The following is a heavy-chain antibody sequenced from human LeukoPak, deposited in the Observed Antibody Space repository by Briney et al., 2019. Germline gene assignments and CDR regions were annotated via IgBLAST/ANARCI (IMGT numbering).Heavy chain of an antibody. CDR1: GFTFSNYG. D-gene: IGHD1-1*01. J-gene: IGHJ5*02. CDR3: ANDLGTGTTGGTRFDP. Sequence: GGSLRLSCAASGFTFSNYGMHWVPQAPGKGREWVLFLRYDGSNEYYADSVKGRFTISRDNSKNTLYLQMNSLRGDDSAVYFCANDLGTGTTGGTRFDPWGQGTLVTVSS. V-gene: IGHV3-30*02. CDR2: LRYDGSNE.